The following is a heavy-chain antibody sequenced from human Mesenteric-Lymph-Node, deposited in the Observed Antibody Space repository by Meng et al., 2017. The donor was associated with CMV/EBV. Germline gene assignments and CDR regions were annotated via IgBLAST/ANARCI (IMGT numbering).Heavy chain of an antibody. Sequence: GESLKISCAASGFTFSSYSMNWVRQAPGKGLEWVSSISSGNNDMYYADSVKGRFTISRDNSKNTLYLQMNSLRHEDTAVYYCARVNDLDYWGQGTLVTVSS. CDR2: ISSGNNDM. CDR3: ARVNDLDY. J-gene: IGHJ4*02. CDR1: GFTFSSYS. V-gene: IGHV3-21*01.